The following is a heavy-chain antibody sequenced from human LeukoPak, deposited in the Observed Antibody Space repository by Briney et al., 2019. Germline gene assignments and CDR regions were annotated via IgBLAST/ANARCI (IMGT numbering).Heavy chain of an antibody. Sequence: ASVKVSCKASGYTFTGYYMHWVRQAPGQGLEWMGWINPNSGGTNYAQKFQGRVTMTRDTSISTAYMELSSLRSEDTAVYYCARGNTIFEETPLGYWGQGTLVTVSS. CDR3: ARGNTIFEETPLGY. CDR2: INPNSGGT. V-gene: IGHV1-2*02. CDR1: GYTFTGYY. J-gene: IGHJ4*02. D-gene: IGHD3-3*01.